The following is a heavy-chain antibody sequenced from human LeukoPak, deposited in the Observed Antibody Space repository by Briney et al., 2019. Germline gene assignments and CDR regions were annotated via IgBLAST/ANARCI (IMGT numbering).Heavy chain of an antibody. D-gene: IGHD1-20*01. Sequence: LVKVSCKASGGTFSSYAISWVRQAAGQGLEWIGGIIPIFGTANYAQKFQGRVTITTDESTSTAYMELSSLRSEDTAVYYCARDNLVSAFDIWGQGTMVTVSS. CDR2: IIPIFGTA. CDR3: ARDNLVSAFDI. V-gene: IGHV1-69*05. CDR1: GGTFSSYA. J-gene: IGHJ3*02.